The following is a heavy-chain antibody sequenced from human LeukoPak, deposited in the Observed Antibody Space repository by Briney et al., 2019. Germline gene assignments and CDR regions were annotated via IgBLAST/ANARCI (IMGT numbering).Heavy chain of an antibody. CDR1: GFPFSNYW. CDR2: ISGDGSST. CDR3: ARDMDSSGWYDY. J-gene: IGHJ4*02. V-gene: IGHV3-74*01. Sequence: QPGGSLRLSCAASGFPFSNYWMHWVRQAPGKGPVWLSRISGDGSSTTYADSVKGRFTISRDNAKNSLYLQMNSLRAEDTALYYCARDMDSSGWYDYWGQGTLVTVSS. D-gene: IGHD6-19*01.